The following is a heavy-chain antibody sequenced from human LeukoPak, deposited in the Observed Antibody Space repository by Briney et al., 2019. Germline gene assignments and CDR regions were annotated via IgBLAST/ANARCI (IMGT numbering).Heavy chain of an antibody. V-gene: IGHV1-2*02. J-gene: IGHJ4*02. CDR2: INPNSGGT. CDR3: ARDQTGQPYYDFWSGYYSPYFDY. CDR1: GYTFTGYY. D-gene: IGHD3-3*01. Sequence: GASVKVSCKASGYTFTGYYIHWVRQAPGQGLEWMGWINPNSGGTNYAQKFQGRVTMTRDTSISTAYMELTRLRSDDTAVYYCARDQTGQPYYDFWSGYYSPYFDYWGQGTLVTVSS.